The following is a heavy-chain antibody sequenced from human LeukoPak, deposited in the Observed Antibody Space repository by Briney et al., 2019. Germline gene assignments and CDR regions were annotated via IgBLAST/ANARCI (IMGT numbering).Heavy chain of an antibody. CDR2: ISAHNGST. CDR3: ARATLLGLPAATLGSAFDI. CDR1: GYTFTSYG. J-gene: IGHJ3*02. V-gene: IGHV1-18*01. D-gene: IGHD2-2*01. Sequence: ASVKVSCKASGYTFTSYGISWVRQAPGQGLEWMGWISAHNGSTNYAHKLQGRVTMTTDTSTSTAYMELRSLRSDDTAVYYCARATLLGLPAATLGSAFDIWGQGTMVTVSS.